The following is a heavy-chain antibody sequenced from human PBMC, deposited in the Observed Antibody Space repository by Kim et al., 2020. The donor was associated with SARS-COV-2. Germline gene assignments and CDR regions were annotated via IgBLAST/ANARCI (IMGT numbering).Heavy chain of an antibody. CDR3: ARDRYYGSGTFDY. Sequence: SETLSLTCTVSGASISSGGYYWSWIRQHPGQGLEWIGNIYYDGRTYYNRSLKTRLTMSVDTSKNQFSLKLTSVTAADTAVYYCARDRYYGSGTFDYCGQG. CDR2: IYYDGRT. D-gene: IGHD3-10*01. J-gene: IGHJ4*02. CDR1: GASISSGGYY. V-gene: IGHV4-31*03.